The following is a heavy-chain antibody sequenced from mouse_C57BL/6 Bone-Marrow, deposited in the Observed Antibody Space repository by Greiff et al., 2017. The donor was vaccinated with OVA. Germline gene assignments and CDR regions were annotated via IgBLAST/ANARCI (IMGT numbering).Heavy chain of an antibody. J-gene: IGHJ2*01. CDR3: ARARV. CDR2: IYPRSGNT. CDR1: GYTFTSYG. Sequence: LVESGAELARPGASVKLSCKASGYTFTSYGISWVKQRPGQGLEWIGEIYPRSGNTYYNEKFRGKATLTADKSSSTAYMELRSLTSEDSAVYFCARARVWGQGTTLTVSS. V-gene: IGHV1-81*01.